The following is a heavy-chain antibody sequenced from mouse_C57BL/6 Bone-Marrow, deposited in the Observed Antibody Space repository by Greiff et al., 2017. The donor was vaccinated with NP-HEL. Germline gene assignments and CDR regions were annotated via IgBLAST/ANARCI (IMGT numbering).Heavy chain of an antibody. D-gene: IGHD4-1*01. CDR3: ARRKLGDWYFDV. CDR1: GYTFTSYW. Sequence: VQLQQPGAELVKPGASVEMSCKASGYTFTSYWITWVKQRPGQGLEWIGDIYPGSGSTNYNEKFKSKATLTVDTSSSTAYMQLSSLTSEDSAVYYCARRKLGDWYFDVWGTGTTVTVSS. V-gene: IGHV1-55*01. J-gene: IGHJ1*03. CDR2: IYPGSGST.